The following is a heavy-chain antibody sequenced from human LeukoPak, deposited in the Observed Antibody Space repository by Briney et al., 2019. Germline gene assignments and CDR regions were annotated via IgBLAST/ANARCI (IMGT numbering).Heavy chain of an antibody. J-gene: IGHJ5*02. D-gene: IGHD3-9*01. Sequence: SETLSLTCSVSGGSIGTYYWSWIRQPPGKGLEWIGYISYIGSTIYNPSLESRVIISADRSKNQFSLKLSSVSAADTAVYYCARGGYYDILTGYYKPQYNWFDPWGQGTLVTVSS. CDR1: GGSIGTYY. V-gene: IGHV4-59*12. CDR2: ISYIGST. CDR3: ARGGYYDILTGYYKPQYNWFDP.